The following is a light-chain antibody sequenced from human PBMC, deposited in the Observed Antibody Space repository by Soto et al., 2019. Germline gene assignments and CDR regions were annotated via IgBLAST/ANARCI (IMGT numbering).Light chain of an antibody. CDR1: ESITNR. CDR2: DAS. Sequence: DIQMTQSPSTLSASVGDRVTITCRTSESITNRLAWFQQKPGRAPKVLIFDASSLESGVPSRFSGSGSGTEFSLTINSLQPGDFATYYCQHYGNVWTFGQGTRVEI. CDR3: QHYGNVWT. V-gene: IGKV1-5*01. J-gene: IGKJ1*01.